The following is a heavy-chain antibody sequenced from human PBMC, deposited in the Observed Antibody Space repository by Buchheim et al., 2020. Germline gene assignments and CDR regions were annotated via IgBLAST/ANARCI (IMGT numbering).Heavy chain of an antibody. CDR2: IYWDDDK. V-gene: IGHV2-5*02. CDR1: GISLSTSGVG. Sequence: QITLKESGPTLVKPTQTLTLTCTFSGISLSTSGVGVGWIRQPPGKALEWLALIYWDDDKRYSPSLKSSLNLPKDTSKNQVVLTMTNMDPVDTSTYYCAHSSYYYDSSGLWNPNYWGQGTL. J-gene: IGHJ4*02. D-gene: IGHD3-22*01. CDR3: AHSSYYYDSSGLWNPNY.